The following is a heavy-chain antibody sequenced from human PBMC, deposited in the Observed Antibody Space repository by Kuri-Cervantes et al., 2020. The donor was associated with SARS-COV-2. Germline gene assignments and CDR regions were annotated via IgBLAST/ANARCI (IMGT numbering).Heavy chain of an antibody. CDR3: ARDRLWLLYSSSLSPYFDY. CDR2: ISSSSSYI. J-gene: IGHJ4*02. V-gene: IGHV3-11*06. D-gene: IGHD3-3*01. CDR1: GGSFSGYY. Sequence: LSLTCAVYGGSFSGYYWSWIRQAPGKGLEWVSSISSSSSYIYYADSVKGRFTISRDNSKNTLYLQMNSLRAEDTAVYYCARDRLWLLYSSSLSPYFDYWGQGTLVTVSS.